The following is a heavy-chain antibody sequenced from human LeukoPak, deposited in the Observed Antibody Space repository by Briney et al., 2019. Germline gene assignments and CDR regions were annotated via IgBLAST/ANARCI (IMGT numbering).Heavy chain of an antibody. D-gene: IGHD6-19*01. V-gene: IGHV3-23*01. J-gene: IGHJ4*02. CDR3: AKTTAGYSSGRYPGWPVDY. Sequence: GGSLRLSCAASGFTFSSYAMYWVRQAPGKGLEWVSGIVGSGGSTYYADSVKGRFTISRDNSKNTVYVQRNSLRAEDTAVYYCAKTTAGYSSGRYPGWPVDYWGQGTLVTVSP. CDR2: IVGSGGST. CDR1: GFTFSSYA.